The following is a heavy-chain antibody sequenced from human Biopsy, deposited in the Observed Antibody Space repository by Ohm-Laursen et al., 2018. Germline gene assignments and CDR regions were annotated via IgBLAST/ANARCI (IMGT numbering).Heavy chain of an antibody. Sequence: SETLSLTCSVSGYSISSDYRWAWIRQPPGKGLESIGSIFYSGITYYNPSLQSRVTMSVDTSKNQFSLNLASVTAADTAVYYCARHPTGFWFDPWGQGTLVIVSS. CDR2: IFYSGIT. V-gene: IGHV4-38-2*02. J-gene: IGHJ5*02. CDR3: ARHPTGFWFDP. CDR1: GYSISSDYR.